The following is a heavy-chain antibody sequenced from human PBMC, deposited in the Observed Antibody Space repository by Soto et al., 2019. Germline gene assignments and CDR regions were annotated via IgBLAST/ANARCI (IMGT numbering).Heavy chain of an antibody. Sequence: PSETLSLTCTVSCGSISSDDYYWSWIRQAPGKGLEWIGHIYYIGITDYNPSLKSRLTISIDTSKNQFSLELTSVSAADTAVYYCARDRSNSPDYFDYWGQGTLVTVSS. CDR3: ARDRSNSPDYFDY. D-gene: IGHD6-6*01. V-gene: IGHV4-30-4*01. J-gene: IGHJ4*02. CDR1: CGSISSDDYY. CDR2: IYYIGIT.